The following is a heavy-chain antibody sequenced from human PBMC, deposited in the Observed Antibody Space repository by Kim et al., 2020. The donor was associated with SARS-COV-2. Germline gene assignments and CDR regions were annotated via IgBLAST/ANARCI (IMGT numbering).Heavy chain of an antibody. J-gene: IGHJ5*02. D-gene: IGHD6-13*01. Sequence: GGSLRLSCAASGFTFSSYEMNWVRQAPGKGLEWVSYISSSGSNKYYADSVKGRFTISRDNCKNSLYLQMNSLRAEDTAVYYCARDLGSSSWYPYNWFDPWGQGTLVTVSS. CDR3: ARDLGSSSWYPYNWFDP. CDR2: ISSSGSNK. V-gene: IGHV3-48*03. CDR1: GFTFSSYE.